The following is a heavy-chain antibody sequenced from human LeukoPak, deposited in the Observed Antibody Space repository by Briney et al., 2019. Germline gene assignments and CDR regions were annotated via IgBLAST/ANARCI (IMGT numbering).Heavy chain of an antibody. D-gene: IGHD5-24*01. J-gene: IGHJ6*02. CDR3: ARDERRDGYNWPYYYGMDV. Sequence: SETLSLTCTVSGGSISSSSYYWGWIRQPPGKGLEWIGSIYHSGSTYYNPSLKSRVTISVDTSKNQFSLKLSSVTAADTAVYYCARDERRDGYNWPYYYGMDVWGQGTTVTVSS. CDR2: IYHSGST. V-gene: IGHV4-39*07. CDR1: GGSISSSSYY.